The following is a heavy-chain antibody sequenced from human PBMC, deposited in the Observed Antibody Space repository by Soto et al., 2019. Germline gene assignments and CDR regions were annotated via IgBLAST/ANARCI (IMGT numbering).Heavy chain of an antibody. Sequence: QVQLVQSGAEVKEPGASVKVSCKASGYTFTSYAMHWVRQAPGQRLEWMGWINAGIGNTRYSQKFQGRVTITGDTSASTVYMELSSLRSEDTAVYYCATSGSSGYDYEGDYFDYWGQGTLVTVSS. CDR3: ATSGSSGYDYEGDYFDY. V-gene: IGHV1-3*01. D-gene: IGHD5-12*01. J-gene: IGHJ4*02. CDR1: GYTFTSYA. CDR2: INAGIGNT.